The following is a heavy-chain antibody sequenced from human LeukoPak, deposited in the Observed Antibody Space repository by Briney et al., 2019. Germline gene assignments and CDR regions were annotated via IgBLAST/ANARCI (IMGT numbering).Heavy chain of an antibody. CDR3: ARETSLAGFASGLGFNY. CDR2: IYGSGYT. CDR1: GGSISGWY. D-gene: IGHD6-19*01. Sequence: SETLSLTCTVSGGSISGWYWSWIRQPPGKGLEWIGYIYGSGYTDYNPSLKSRVTMSIDTSKNHFSLKLTSVTAADTATYYCARETSLAGFASGLGFNYWGQGILVTVSS. V-gene: IGHV4-59*01. J-gene: IGHJ4*02.